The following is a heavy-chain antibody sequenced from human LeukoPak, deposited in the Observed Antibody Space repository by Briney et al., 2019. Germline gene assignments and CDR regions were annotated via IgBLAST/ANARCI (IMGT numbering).Heavy chain of an antibody. V-gene: IGHV3-74*01. J-gene: IGHJ4*02. CDR1: GFTFSTYW. CDR3: ARGTTTWYKDPFGD. Sequence: PGGSLGLSCAASGFTFSTYWMHWVRQAPGKGLVWVSRINGDGRTTSYADSAKGRFTISRDNSKNTLNLQMNSLRAEDTAVYYCARGTTTWYKDPFGDWGQGTLVIVSS. D-gene: IGHD1-1*01. CDR2: INGDGRTT.